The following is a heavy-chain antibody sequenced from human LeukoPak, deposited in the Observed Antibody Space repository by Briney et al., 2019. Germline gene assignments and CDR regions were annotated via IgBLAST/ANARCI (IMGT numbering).Heavy chain of an antibody. CDR1: GYTFTGYY. V-gene: IGHV1-46*01. CDR2: INPSGGST. J-gene: IGHJ6*02. CDR3: ARDLRDIVVVPAAVSTYYYGMDV. D-gene: IGHD2-2*01. Sequence: VASVKVSCKDSGYTFTGYYMHWVRQAPGQGLEWMGIINPSGGSTSYAQKFQGRVTMTRDTSTSTVYMELSSLRSEDTAVYYCARDLRDIVVVPAAVSTYYYGMDVWGQGTTVTVSS.